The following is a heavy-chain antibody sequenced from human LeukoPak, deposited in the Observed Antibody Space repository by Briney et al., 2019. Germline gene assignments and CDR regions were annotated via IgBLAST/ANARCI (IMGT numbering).Heavy chain of an antibody. Sequence: GGSLRLSCAASGFTFSSNWMSWVRQAPGKGLEWVANIKQDGSEKYYADSVKGRFTISRDNAKNSLYLQMNSLRAEDTALYYCARGNCSSTSCSFDYWGQGTLVTVSS. V-gene: IGHV3-7*03. CDR1: GFTFSSNW. D-gene: IGHD2-2*01. J-gene: IGHJ4*02. CDR3: ARGNCSSTSCSFDY. CDR2: IKQDGSEK.